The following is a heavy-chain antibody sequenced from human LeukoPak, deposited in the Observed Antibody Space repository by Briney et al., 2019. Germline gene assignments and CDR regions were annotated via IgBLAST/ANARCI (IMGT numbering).Heavy chain of an antibody. CDR3: AKGPIFRFDY. Sequence: GGSLRLSCAASGFTFSSYAMGWVRQAPGKGLEWVSGISGSGDNTYYANSAKGQFTISRDNSKNTLYLQMNSLRAEDTAVYYCAKGPIFRFDYWGQGTLVTVSS. CDR1: GFTFSSYA. D-gene: IGHD3-9*01. V-gene: IGHV3-23*01. CDR2: ISGSGDNT. J-gene: IGHJ4*02.